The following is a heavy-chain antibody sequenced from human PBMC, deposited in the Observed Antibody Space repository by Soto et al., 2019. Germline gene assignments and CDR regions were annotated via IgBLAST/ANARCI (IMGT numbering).Heavy chain of an antibody. CDR2: VNHSGST. V-gene: IGHV4-34*01. CDR3: ARGGGYDYLDYYYGMDV. Sequence: TSETLSLTCAVYGGSFSSYYWSWIRQSQGKGLEWIGEVNHSGSTNYNPSLKSRVTISVDTSKSHFSLKLTSITAADTAVYYCARGGGYDYLDYYYGMDVWGQGTTVTVSS. J-gene: IGHJ6*02. D-gene: IGHD5-12*01. CDR1: GGSFSSYY.